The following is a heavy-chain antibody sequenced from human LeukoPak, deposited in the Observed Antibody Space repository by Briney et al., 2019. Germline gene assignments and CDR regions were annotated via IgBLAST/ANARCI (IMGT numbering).Heavy chain of an antibody. CDR1: GGSVSDYY. CDR3: ARGHTAMVYFDY. J-gene: IGHJ4*02. V-gene: IGHV4-59*02. D-gene: IGHD5-18*01. Sequence: SETLSLTCTISGGSVSDYYWSWIRQSPGKGLEWIGYIYYTGSTTYNPSLKSRVTMSADTSKNQFSLNLNSVTAADTAVYYCARGHTAMVYFDYWGQGTLVTVSS. CDR2: IYYTGST.